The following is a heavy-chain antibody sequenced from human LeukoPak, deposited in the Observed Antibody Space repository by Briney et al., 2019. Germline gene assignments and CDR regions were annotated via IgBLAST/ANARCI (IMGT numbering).Heavy chain of an antibody. J-gene: IGHJ4*02. CDR2: IYHSGNT. Sequence: PSGTLSLTCTVSGASISSYWWSWIRQHPGKGLEWIGYIYHSGNTNYNPSLKSRVTISVDTSKNQFSLKLSSVTAADTAVYYCARESTRWQQLVGYWGQGTLVTVSS. D-gene: IGHD6-13*01. V-gene: IGHV4-59*12. CDR1: GASISSYW. CDR3: ARESTRWQQLVGY.